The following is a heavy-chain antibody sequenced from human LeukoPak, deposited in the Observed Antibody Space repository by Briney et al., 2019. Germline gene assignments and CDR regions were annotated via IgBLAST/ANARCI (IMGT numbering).Heavy chain of an antibody. CDR3: AKGVSGSYTRGCDY. Sequence: GSLRLSCAASGFTFSSYGIHWVRQAPVKGLEWVAFIRYDGSDKYFADIVKGRFTISRDNSKNTVYLQMNSLRVEDTAIYYCAKGVSGSYTRGCDYWGQGTLVTVSS. J-gene: IGHJ4*02. D-gene: IGHD1-26*01. CDR1: GFTFSSYG. CDR2: IRYDGSDK. V-gene: IGHV3-30*02.